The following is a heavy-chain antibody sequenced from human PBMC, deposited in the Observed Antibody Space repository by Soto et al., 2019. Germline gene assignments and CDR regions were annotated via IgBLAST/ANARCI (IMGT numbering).Heavy chain of an antibody. CDR2: ISSNGGST. D-gene: IGHD6-19*01. V-gene: IGHV3-64*04. CDR3: ARDLSDESIAVAPPSFGFDI. Sequence: QPGGSLRLSCSASGFTFSSYAMHWVRQAPGKGLEYVSAISSNGGSTYYADSVKGRFTISRDNSKNTLYLQMNSLRAEDTAVYYCARDLSDESIAVAPPSFGFDIWGQGTMVTVSS. J-gene: IGHJ3*02. CDR1: GFTFSSYA.